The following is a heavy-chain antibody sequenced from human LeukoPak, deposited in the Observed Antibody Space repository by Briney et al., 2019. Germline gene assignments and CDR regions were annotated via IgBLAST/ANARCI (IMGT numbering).Heavy chain of an antibody. J-gene: IGHJ6*02. Sequence: SETLSLTCTVFGGSISSYYWSWIRQPPGKGLEWIGYIYYSGSTNYNPSLKSRVTISVDTSKNQFSLKLSSVTAADTAVCYCARDGPAADYYYYGMDVWGQGTTVTVSS. V-gene: IGHV4-59*01. CDR3: ARDGPAADYYYYGMDV. CDR2: IYYSGST. CDR1: GGSISSYY. D-gene: IGHD2-2*01.